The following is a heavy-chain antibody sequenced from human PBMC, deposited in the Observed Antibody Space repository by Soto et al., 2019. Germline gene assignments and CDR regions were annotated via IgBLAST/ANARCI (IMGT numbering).Heavy chain of an antibody. J-gene: IGHJ6*02. Sequence: ASVKVSCKTSGYTFTDYYVHWVRQAPGQGLEWMGWISGYNGDTNYAQKFQGRVTMTIDTSTTTAYMELRGLTSDDTAIYYCAKNGQPPYYYYGLDVWG. CDR1: GYTFTDYY. CDR2: ISGYNGDT. D-gene: IGHD2-8*01. CDR3: AKNGQPPYYYYGLDV. V-gene: IGHV1-18*04.